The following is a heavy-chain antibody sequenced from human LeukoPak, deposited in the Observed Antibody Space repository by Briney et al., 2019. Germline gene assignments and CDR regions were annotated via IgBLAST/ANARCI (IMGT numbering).Heavy chain of an antibody. D-gene: IGHD4-23*01. V-gene: IGHV4-39*07. CDR1: GGSISSSSYY. CDR2: IYYSGST. CDR3: ARDRPTGGYGGNFWDAFDI. Sequence: PSETLSLTCTVSGGSISSSSYYWGWIRQPPGKGLERIGSIYYSGSTYYNPSLKSRVTISVDTSKNQFSLKLSSVTAADTAVYCCARDRPTGGYGGNFWDAFDIWGQGTMVTVSS. J-gene: IGHJ3*02.